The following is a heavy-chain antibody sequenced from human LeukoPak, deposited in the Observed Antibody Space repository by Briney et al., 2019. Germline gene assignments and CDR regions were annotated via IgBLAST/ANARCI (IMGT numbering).Heavy chain of an antibody. CDR1: GGSISSSSYY. CDR2: VYHSGST. V-gene: IGHV4-39*01. D-gene: IGHD2-2*01. CDR3: ARQEIVLIPAAISSPPLAAVDY. Sequence: PSETLSLTCTVSGGSISSSSYYWGWIRQPPGKGLEWIGTVYHSGSTYYNPSLRSRLTISVDTSKNQFSLKLTSVTAADTAEYYCARQEIVLIPAAISSPPLAAVDYWGQGTLVTVSS. J-gene: IGHJ4*02.